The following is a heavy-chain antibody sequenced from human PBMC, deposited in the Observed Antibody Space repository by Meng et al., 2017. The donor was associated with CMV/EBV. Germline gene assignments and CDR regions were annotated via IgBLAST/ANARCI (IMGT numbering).Heavy chain of an antibody. Sequence: GSLRLSCTVSGGSISSYYWSWIRQPPGKGLEWIGHIYYSGSTNYNPSLKRRVTISVDKSKNQFSLKLSSVTAADTAVYYCAGELDSYNWSRYNAFDIWGQGTMVTVSS. CDR1: GGSISSYY. D-gene: IGHD1-20*01. CDR3: AGELDSYNWSRYNAFDI. V-gene: IGHV4-59*01. J-gene: IGHJ3*02. CDR2: IYYSGST.